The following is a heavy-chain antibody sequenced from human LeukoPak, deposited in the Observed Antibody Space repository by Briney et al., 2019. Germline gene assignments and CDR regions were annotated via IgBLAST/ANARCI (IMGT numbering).Heavy chain of an antibody. Sequence: SETLSLTCTVSGGSISSYYWSRIRQPAGKGLEWIGRIHTSGSTNYNPSLKSLVTMSVDTSKNQFSLKLSSVTAADTAVYYCARGSMSGYWYFDLWGRGTLVTVSS. CDR1: GGSISSYY. CDR2: IHTSGST. J-gene: IGHJ2*01. V-gene: IGHV4-4*07. D-gene: IGHD3-10*02. CDR3: ARGSMSGYWYFDL.